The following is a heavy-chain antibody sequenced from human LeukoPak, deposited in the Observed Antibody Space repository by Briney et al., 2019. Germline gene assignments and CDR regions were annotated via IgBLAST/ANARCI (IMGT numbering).Heavy chain of an antibody. CDR2: IYYSGST. D-gene: IGHD3-3*01. J-gene: IGHJ4*02. Sequence: SETLSLTCTVSGGSIRSYYWSWIRQPPGKGLEWIGYIYYSGSTNYNPSLKSRVTISVDTSKNQFSLKLRSLTAADTAVYFCARDGLGFDTSGFSRWGQGTLVTVSS. V-gene: IGHV4-59*12. CDR3: ARDGLGFDTSGFSR. CDR1: GGSIRSYY.